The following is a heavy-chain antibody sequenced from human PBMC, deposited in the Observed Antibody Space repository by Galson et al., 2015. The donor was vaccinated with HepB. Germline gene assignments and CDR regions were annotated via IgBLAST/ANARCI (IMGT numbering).Heavy chain of an antibody. Sequence: SLRLSCAASGFGFSGYEMHWVRQAPGKGLEWISYISSGGTTTYYADSVKGRFTISRDDAKNSLYLQMNSLRAEDTGVYYCARDGGYYDSGGYYRDYHYYYGMDVWGQGTTVTVSS. CDR3: ARDGGYYDSGGYYRDYHYYYGMDV. CDR2: ISSGGTTT. CDR1: GFGFSGYE. J-gene: IGHJ6*02. V-gene: IGHV3-48*03. D-gene: IGHD3-22*01.